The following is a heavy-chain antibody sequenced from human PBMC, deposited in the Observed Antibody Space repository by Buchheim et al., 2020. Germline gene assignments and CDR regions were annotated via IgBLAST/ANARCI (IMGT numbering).Heavy chain of an antibody. CDR3: ARAVLMDLYSMDV. J-gene: IGHJ6*02. CDR2: IYYSGST. V-gene: IGHV4-30-4*01. D-gene: IGHD2-8*01. CDR1: GDSISSGDSY. Sequence: QVQLQESGPGLVKPSQTLSPTCAVSGDSISSGDSYWSWIRQPPGKGLEWIGYIYYSGSTHYNPSLKSRVTISVDTSKNQFSLKLSSVTAADTAVYYCARAVLMDLYSMDVWGQGTT.